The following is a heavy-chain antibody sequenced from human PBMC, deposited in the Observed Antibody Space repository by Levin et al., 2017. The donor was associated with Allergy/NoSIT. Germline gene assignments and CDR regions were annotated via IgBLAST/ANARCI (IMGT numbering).Heavy chain of an antibody. CDR3: AKSADRSGYSYGSFFDY. D-gene: IGHD5-18*01. Sequence: GESLKISCAASGFTFSSYGMHWVRQAPGKGLEWVAVISYDGSNKYYADSVKGRFTISRDNSKNTLYLQMNSLRAEDTAVYYCAKSADRSGYSYGSFFDYWGQGTLVTVSS. J-gene: IGHJ4*02. CDR1: GFTFSSYG. CDR2: ISYDGSNK. V-gene: IGHV3-30*18.